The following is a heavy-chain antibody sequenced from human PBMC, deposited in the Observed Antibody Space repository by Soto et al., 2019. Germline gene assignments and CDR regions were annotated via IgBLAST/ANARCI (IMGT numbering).Heavy chain of an antibody. Sequence: TSETLSLTCTVSGGSISSYYWSWIRQPPGKGLEWIGYIYYSGSTNYNPSLKSRVTISVDTSKNQFSLKLSSVTAADTAVYYCARAPRAYCSSTSCYLDYWGQGTLVTVSS. J-gene: IGHJ4*02. D-gene: IGHD2-2*01. CDR3: ARAPRAYCSSTSCYLDY. V-gene: IGHV4-59*12. CDR1: GGSISSYY. CDR2: IYYSGST.